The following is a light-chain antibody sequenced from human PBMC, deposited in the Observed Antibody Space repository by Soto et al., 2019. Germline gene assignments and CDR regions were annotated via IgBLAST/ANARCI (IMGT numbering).Light chain of an antibody. V-gene: IGKV3-11*01. J-gene: IGKJ5*01. CDR3: QQRSNWPPVIT. Sequence: EIVLTQSTATLSLSPGERATLSCRASQSFSSYLAWYQQKPGQAPRLLIYDATKRATGIPARFSCRGSGTDFTLTISSLEPEDCAVYYCQQRSNWPPVITFGEGTRLAIK. CDR1: QSFSSY. CDR2: DAT.